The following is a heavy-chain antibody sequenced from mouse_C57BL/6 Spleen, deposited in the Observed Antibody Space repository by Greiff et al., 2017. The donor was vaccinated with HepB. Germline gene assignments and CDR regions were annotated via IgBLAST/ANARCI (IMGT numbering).Heavy chain of an antibody. CDR1: GYSFTGYY. J-gene: IGHJ3*01. Sequence: VQLKESGPELVKPGASVKISCKASGYSFTGYYMNWVKQSPEKSLEWIGEINPSTGGTTYNQKFKAKATLTVDKSSSTAYMQLKSLTSDDSAVYYCAKIYYGNYGAYWGQGTLVTVSA. V-gene: IGHV1-42*01. CDR3: AKIYYGNYGAY. CDR2: INPSTGGT. D-gene: IGHD2-1*01.